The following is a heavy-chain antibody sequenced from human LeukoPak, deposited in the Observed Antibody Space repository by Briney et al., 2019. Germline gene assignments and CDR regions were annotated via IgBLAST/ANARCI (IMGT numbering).Heavy chain of an antibody. CDR3: AKEGGWDGSGSYYTDAFDI. J-gene: IGHJ3*02. CDR1: GFTFSSYA. D-gene: IGHD3-10*01. Sequence: GGSLRLSCAASGFTFSSYAMSWVRQAPGKGLEWVSAISGSGGSTYYADSVKGRFTISRDNSKNTLYLQMNSLRAEDTAVYYCAKEGGWDGSGSYYTDAFDIWGQGTMVTVSS. CDR2: ISGSGGST. V-gene: IGHV3-23*01.